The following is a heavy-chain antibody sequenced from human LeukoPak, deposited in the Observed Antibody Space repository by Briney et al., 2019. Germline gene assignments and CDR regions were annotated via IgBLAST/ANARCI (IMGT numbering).Heavy chain of an antibody. CDR1: GFTFSTYA. J-gene: IGHJ4*02. V-gene: IGHV3-23*01. CDR3: AKDLAYYYDSSGYFDY. D-gene: IGHD3-22*01. Sequence: GGSLRLSCAASGFTFSTYAMSWVRQAPGKGLEWVSAISGGGGTTHYADSVKGRFTISRDNSKNTLYLQMDSLRAEDTAVYYCAKDLAYYYDSSGYFDYWGQGTLVTVSS. CDR2: ISGGGGTT.